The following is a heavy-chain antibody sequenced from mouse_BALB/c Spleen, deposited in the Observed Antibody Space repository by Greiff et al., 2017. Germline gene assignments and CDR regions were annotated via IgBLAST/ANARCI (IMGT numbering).Heavy chain of an antibody. D-gene: IGHD2-3*01. CDR1: GYTFTSYT. Sequence: QVQLKESGAELARPGASVKMSCKASGYTFTSYTMHWVKQRPGQGLEWIGYINPSSGYTEYNQKFKDKTTLTADKSSSTAYMQLSSLTSEDAAVYYCAGLSDDGAYWGQGTRVTVSA. CDR2: INPSSGYT. J-gene: IGHJ3*01. CDR3: AGLSDDGAY. V-gene: IGHV1-4*02.